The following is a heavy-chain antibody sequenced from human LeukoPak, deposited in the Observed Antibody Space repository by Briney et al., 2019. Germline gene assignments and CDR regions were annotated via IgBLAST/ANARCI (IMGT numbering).Heavy chain of an antibody. CDR3: AREDETLLRGSFDY. D-gene: IGHD1-26*01. V-gene: IGHV1-2*06. CDR2: INPNSGGT. Sequence: ASVKVSCKASGYTFTGYYMHWVRQAPGQGLEWMGRINPNSGGTNYAQKFQGRVTMTRDTSISTAYMELSRLRSDDTAVYYCAREDETLLRGSFDYWGQGTLVTVSS. CDR1: GYTFTGYY. J-gene: IGHJ4*02.